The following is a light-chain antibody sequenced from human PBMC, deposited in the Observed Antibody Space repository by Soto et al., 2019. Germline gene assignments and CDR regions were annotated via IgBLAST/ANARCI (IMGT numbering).Light chain of an antibody. V-gene: IGKV1-27*01. CDR3: QHYNGAPWT. J-gene: IGKJ1*01. Sequence: DIQLTQSPSSLSASVGDRVTLTCRASQGISTYLVWYQQKPGTVPKLLIFAASTMQSGVPSRFSGSGSGTDFTLTISSLQPEDVATYYCQHYNGAPWTFGQGTKVEIK. CDR1: QGISTY. CDR2: AAS.